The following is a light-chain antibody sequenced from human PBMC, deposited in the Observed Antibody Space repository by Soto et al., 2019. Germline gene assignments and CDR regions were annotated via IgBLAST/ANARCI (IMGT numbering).Light chain of an antibody. CDR1: QSITTW. CDR3: QHYKMYSPWT. CDR2: DVS. V-gene: IGKV1-5*01. Sequence: DIQMTQSPSTVSSYVGDSVTITCRASQSITTWLAWYQQRPGKAPKLLLYDVSSLQSGVLSRFSGSGSGTEFTLPISSLQPDDVATDYCQHYKMYSPWTFGHGTEVQIQ. J-gene: IGKJ1*01.